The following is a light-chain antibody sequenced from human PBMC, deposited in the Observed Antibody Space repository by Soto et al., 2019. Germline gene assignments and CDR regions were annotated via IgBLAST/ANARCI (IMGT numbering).Light chain of an antibody. CDR3: QQRNIWPPVT. J-gene: IGKJ5*01. Sequence: EIVLTQSPATLSLSPGERATLSCRASPSVTNYLDWYQQKPGQAPRLVIYGAFNRATGIPARFSGSGSGTDFTLTISSLEPEDFAVYYCQQRNIWPPVTFGQGTRLEI. CDR1: PSVTNY. V-gene: IGKV3-11*01. CDR2: GAF.